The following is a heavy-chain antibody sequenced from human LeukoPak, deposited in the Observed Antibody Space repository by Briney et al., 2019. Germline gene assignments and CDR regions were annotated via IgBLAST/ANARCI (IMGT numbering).Heavy chain of an antibody. D-gene: IGHD3-22*01. J-gene: IGHJ4*02. Sequence: PGGSLRLSCGASGFTFSSYTMHWVRQAPGKGLEYVSAISGAGGSTNYGHSVRGRFSISRDNSKNTLYLQMGSLRDEDMAVYYCAKRGVVIRVILVGFHKEAYYFDSWGQGALVTVSS. CDR2: ISGAGGST. V-gene: IGHV3-64*01. CDR1: GFTFSSYT. CDR3: AKRGVVIRVILVGFHKEAYYFDS.